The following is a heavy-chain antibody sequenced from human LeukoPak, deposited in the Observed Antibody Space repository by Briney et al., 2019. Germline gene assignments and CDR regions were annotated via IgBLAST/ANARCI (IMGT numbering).Heavy chain of an antibody. CDR1: GFSVSSNY. V-gene: IGHV3-66*01. CDR3: VMGYYDDSSGYSPFGYFQH. Sequence: PGGSLRLSCAASGFSVSSNYMSWVRQAPGKGLEWVPIIYRSGGTDYTDSVRGRFSISRDNSKNTLYLQMNSVRAEDTAVYFCVMGYYDDSSGYSPFGYFQHWGQGTLVTVSS. J-gene: IGHJ1*01. CDR2: IYRSGGT. D-gene: IGHD3-22*01.